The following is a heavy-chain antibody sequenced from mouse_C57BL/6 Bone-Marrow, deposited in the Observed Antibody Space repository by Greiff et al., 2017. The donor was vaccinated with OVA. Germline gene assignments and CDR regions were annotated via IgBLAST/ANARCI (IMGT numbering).Heavy chain of an antibody. CDR1: GYAFSSSW. J-gene: IGHJ4*01. V-gene: IGHV1-82*01. CDR2: IYPGDGDT. CDR3: AGAYYSPIFSMDY. D-gene: IGHD2-12*01. Sequence: QVQLQQPGAELVKPGASVKISCKASGYAFSSSWMNWVKQRPGKGLEWIGRIYPGDGDTNYNGKFKGKATLTADKSSGTAYMQLSSLTSEDSAVYFCAGAYYSPIFSMDYWGQGTSVTVSS.